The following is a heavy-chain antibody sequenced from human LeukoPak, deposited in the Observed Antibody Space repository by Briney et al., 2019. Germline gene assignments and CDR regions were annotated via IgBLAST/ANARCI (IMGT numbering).Heavy chain of an antibody. V-gene: IGHV3-30-3*01. CDR2: ISYDGSNK. CDR3: ARALKMGGGTD. Sequence: PGGSLRLSCAASGFTFSSYAMHWVRQAPGKGLEWVAVISYDGSNKYYADSVKGRFTISRGNSKNTLYLQMNSLRAEDTAVYYCARALKMGGGTDWGQGTLVTVSS. CDR1: GFTFSSYA. D-gene: IGHD1-1*01. J-gene: IGHJ4*02.